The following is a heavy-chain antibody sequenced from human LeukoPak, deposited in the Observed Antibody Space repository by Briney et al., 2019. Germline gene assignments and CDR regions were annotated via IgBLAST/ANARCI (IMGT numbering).Heavy chain of an antibody. V-gene: IGHV3-73*01. CDR2: IGSRADTYAT. Sequence: PGGSLRLSCAVSGFTFSGSAMHWVRQASGKGLEWVGRIGSRADTYATTYAASVKGRFTISRDDSKNTAYLQMNSLKTEDTAVYYCLVEPTYYVDVWAKGPRSPSP. J-gene: IGHJ6*03. CDR1: GFTFSGSA. CDR3: LVEPTYYVDV.